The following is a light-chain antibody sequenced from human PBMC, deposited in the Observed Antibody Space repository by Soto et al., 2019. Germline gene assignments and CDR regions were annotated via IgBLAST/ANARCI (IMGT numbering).Light chain of an antibody. Sequence: QSALTQPPSASGSPGQSVTISCTGTKSDIGVYDFVSWYQHHPGKAPRLIISEDVQRPSGVPDRFSGSMSGNTASLTVSGLQAEDEADYFCKSYACINTYGFGIGAK. CDR1: KSDIGVYDF. V-gene: IGLV2-8*01. CDR2: EDV. CDR3: KSYACINTYG. J-gene: IGLJ1*01.